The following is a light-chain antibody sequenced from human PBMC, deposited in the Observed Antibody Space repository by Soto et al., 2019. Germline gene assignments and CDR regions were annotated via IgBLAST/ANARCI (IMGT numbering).Light chain of an antibody. Sequence: DIVMTQSPLSLPVTPGQPASISCRSSQSLLHRNGNIFLDWYLRKPGQSPHLLIYLGFNRASGVPDRFSASGSGTDFTLRISRVEADDVGVYYCMQALQTPFSFGPGTRVDI. V-gene: IGKV2-28*01. CDR2: LGF. CDR3: MQALQTPFS. J-gene: IGKJ3*01. CDR1: QSLLHRNGNIF.